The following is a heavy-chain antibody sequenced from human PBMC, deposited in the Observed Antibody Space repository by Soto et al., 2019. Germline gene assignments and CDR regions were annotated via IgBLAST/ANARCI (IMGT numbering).Heavy chain of an antibody. J-gene: IGHJ4*02. CDR3: AREDYGDYYFDY. D-gene: IGHD4-17*01. V-gene: IGHV4-59*01. CDR2: IYYSGST. Sequence: QVQLQESGPGLVKPSETLSLICTVSGGSISDYYWSWIRQPPGKGLEWIGLIYYSGSTNYNPSLKSRVTISVDTSKNQFSLKLSSVTAADTAVYFCAREDYGDYYFDYWGQGTLVTVS. CDR1: GGSISDYY.